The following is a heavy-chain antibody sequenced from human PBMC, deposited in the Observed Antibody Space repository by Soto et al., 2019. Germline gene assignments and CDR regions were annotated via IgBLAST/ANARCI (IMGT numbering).Heavy chain of an antibody. Sequence: EVQLVESGGGLVQPGGSLKLSCAASGFTFSGSAMHWVRQASGKGLEWVGRIRSKANSYATAYAASVKGRFTISRDDSKNTAYLQMNSLKTEDTAVYYCTRQLYTIFGVVTRGMDVWGQGTTVTVSS. V-gene: IGHV3-73*02. J-gene: IGHJ6*02. CDR1: GFTFSGSA. CDR3: TRQLYTIFGVVTRGMDV. CDR2: IRSKANSYAT. D-gene: IGHD3-3*01.